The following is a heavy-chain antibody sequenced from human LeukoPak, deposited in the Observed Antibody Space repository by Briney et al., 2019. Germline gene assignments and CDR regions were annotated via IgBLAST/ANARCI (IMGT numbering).Heavy chain of an antibody. J-gene: IGHJ4*02. CDR1: RFTFSNYA. CDR3: TTEPQAGFTCDY. D-gene: IGHD1-14*01. V-gene: IGHV3-30*04. CDR2: ISDNGRNK. Sequence: GGSLRLSCATSRFTFSNYAMHWVRQAPGKGLEWVAVISDNGRNKYYADSVKGRFTISRDNSENTLYLDMNSLRVDDTAVYFCTTEPQAGFTCDYWGQGTLVTVSS.